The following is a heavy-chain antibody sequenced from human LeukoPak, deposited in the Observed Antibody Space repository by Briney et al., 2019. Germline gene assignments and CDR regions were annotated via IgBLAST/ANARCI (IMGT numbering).Heavy chain of an antibody. D-gene: IGHD5-24*01. CDR3: ARRGGYSDY. CDR2: IYPGDSRK. Sequence: GESLKISCQASGYSFNKYWIAWVRQMPGKGLEWMGLIYPGDSRKRYSPTFQGQVAFSADMSINTAYLQWSSLKASDTAMYYCARRGGYSDYWGPGTLVTVSS. J-gene: IGHJ4*02. CDR1: GYSFNKYW. V-gene: IGHV5-51*01.